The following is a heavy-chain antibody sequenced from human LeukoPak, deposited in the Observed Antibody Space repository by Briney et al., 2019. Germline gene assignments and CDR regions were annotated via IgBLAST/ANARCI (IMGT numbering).Heavy chain of an antibody. CDR1: GGSISSYY. V-gene: IGHV4-59*01. J-gene: IGHJ6*02. CDR2: IYYSGST. CDR3: ARFPSPVYNYYGLDV. Sequence: KTSETLSLTCTVSGGSISSYYWSWIRQPPGKGLEWIGYIYYSGSTNYNPSLKSRVTISVDTSKNQFSLKLSSVTAADTAVYYCARFPSPVYNYYGLDVWGQGTTVTVSS.